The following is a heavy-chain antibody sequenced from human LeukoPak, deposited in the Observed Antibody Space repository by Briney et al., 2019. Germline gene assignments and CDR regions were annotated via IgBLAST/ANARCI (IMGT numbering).Heavy chain of an antibody. CDR2: ISYDGSNK. CDR3: ARDPTYYYGSGSYNAAFDI. V-gene: IGHV3-30-3*01. CDR1: GFTSSSYA. Sequence: GRSLRLSCAASGFTSSSYAMHWVRQAPGKGLEWVAVISYDGSNKYYADSVKGRFTISRDNSKNTLYLQMNSLRAEDTAVYYCARDPTYYYGSGSYNAAFDIWGQGTMVTVSS. D-gene: IGHD3-10*01. J-gene: IGHJ3*02.